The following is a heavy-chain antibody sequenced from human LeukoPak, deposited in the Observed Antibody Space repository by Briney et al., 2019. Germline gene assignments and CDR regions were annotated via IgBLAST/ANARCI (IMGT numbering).Heavy chain of an antibody. Sequence: SETLSLTCTVSGGSISSGSYYWSWIRQPAGKGLEWIGRIYTSGSTNYNPSLKSRVTISVDTSKNQFSLKLSSVTAADTAVYYCARGRCGGDCWAFDIWGQGTMVTVSS. V-gene: IGHV4-61*02. CDR1: GGSISSGSYY. CDR3: ARGRCGGDCWAFDI. J-gene: IGHJ3*02. CDR2: IYTSGST. D-gene: IGHD2-21*01.